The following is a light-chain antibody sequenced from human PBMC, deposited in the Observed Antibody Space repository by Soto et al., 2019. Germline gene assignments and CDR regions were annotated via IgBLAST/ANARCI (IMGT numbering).Light chain of an antibody. CDR2: RDN. CDR1: SSNIGGTNY. V-gene: IGLV1-47*02. Sequence: QSVLTQPPSASGTPGQRVFISCSGSSSNIGGTNYAYWYQQLPGAAPKLLIYRDNQRTSGVPDRFSGSKSGTSASLAISGLQSENEADYYCATWDDSLLASVFGTGTKVTVL. J-gene: IGLJ1*01. CDR3: ATWDDSLLASV.